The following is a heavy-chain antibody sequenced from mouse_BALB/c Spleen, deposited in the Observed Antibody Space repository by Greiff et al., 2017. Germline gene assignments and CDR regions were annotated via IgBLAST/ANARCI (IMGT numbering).Heavy chain of an antibody. V-gene: IGHV14-3*02. J-gene: IGHJ4*01. CDR1: GFNIKDTY. Sequence: EVQLKESGAELVKPGASVKLSCTASGFNIKDTYMHWVKQRPEQGLEWIGRIDPANGNTKYDPKFQGKATITADTSSNTAYLQLSSLTSEDTAVYYCARGNYRYYYAMDYWGQGTSVTVSS. CDR2: IDPANGNT. D-gene: IGHD2-14*01. CDR3: ARGNYRYYYAMDY.